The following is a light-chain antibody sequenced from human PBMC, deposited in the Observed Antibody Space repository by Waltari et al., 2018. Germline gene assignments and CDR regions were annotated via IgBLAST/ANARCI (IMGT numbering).Light chain of an antibody. CDR3: QQLKSYPIT. CDR2: AAS. J-gene: IGKJ4*01. Sequence: TQLTQSTSSLAASVGDRVTISCRTSQVILGYLAWYQQKPGKAPKLLIYAASTLQSGVPSRFSGSGSGMDFNITISNLQPEDFATYYCQQLKSYPITFGGGTKVEIK. V-gene: IGKV1-9*01. CDR1: QVILGY.